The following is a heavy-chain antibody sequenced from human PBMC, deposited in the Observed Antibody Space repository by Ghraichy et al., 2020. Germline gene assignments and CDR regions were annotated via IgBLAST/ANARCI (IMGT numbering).Heavy chain of an antibody. CDR2: IYYSGST. D-gene: IGHD6-13*01. Sequence: SETLSLTCTVSGGSINSYYWSWIRQPPGKGLEWIGYIYYSGSTNYNPSLKSRVTISVDTSKNQFSLKLSSVTAADTAVYYCASCFIAAAGTGYFDYWGQGTLVTVSS. CDR3: ASCFIAAAGTGYFDY. CDR1: GGSINSYY. V-gene: IGHV4-59*01. J-gene: IGHJ4*02.